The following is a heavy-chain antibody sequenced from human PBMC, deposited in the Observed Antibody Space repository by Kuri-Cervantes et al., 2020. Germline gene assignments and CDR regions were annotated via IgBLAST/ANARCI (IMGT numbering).Heavy chain of an antibody. V-gene: IGHV3-21*01. CDR3: ARDTGLLWFGELLPPYYGMDV. CDR2: ISSSSSYI. Sequence: GGSLRLSCAASGFTFSSYAMSWVRQAPGKGLEWVSSISSSSSYIYYADSVKGRFTISRDNAKNSLYLQMNSLRAEDTAVYYCARDTGLLWFGELLPPYYGMDVWGQGTTVTVSS. J-gene: IGHJ6*02. D-gene: IGHD3-10*01. CDR1: GFTFSSYA.